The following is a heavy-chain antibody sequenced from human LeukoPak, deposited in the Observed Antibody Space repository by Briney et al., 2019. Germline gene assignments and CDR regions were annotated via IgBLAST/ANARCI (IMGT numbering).Heavy chain of an antibody. D-gene: IGHD3-22*01. CDR2: IIPIFGTA. Sequence: TVKVSCKVSGGTFRSYAISWVRQAPGQGLEWMGRIIPIFGTANYAQKFQGRVTITTDESPSTAYMERSSLRSEDTAVYYCASGYYDSSGYYYLDYWGQGTLVTVSS. J-gene: IGHJ4*02. V-gene: IGHV1-69*05. CDR1: GGTFRSYA. CDR3: ASGYYDSSGYYYLDY.